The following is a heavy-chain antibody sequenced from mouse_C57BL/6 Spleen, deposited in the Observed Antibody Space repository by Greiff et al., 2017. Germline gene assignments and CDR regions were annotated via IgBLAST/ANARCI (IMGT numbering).Heavy chain of an antibody. CDR2: INPDSSTI. D-gene: IGHD1-1*02. V-gene: IGHV4-1*01. J-gene: IGHJ1*03. CDR1: GIDFSRYW. CDR3: ARKEVYGPYWYFDV. Sequence: EVKLLESGGGLVQPGGSLKLSCAASGIDFSRYWMSWVRRAPGKGLEWIGEINPDSSTINYAPYLKAKFIISRDNAKNTLYLQMSKVRSEDTALYYCARKEVYGPYWYFDVWGTGTTVTVSS.